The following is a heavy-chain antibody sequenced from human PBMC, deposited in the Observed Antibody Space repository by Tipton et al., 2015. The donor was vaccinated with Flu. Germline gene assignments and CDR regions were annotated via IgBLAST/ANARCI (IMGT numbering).Heavy chain of an antibody. Sequence: LRLSCTVSGYSISSGYYWGWIRQPPGKGLEWIGSIYHSGSTYYNPSLKSRVTISVDTSKNQFSLKLSSVTAADTAVYYCARNISSGWYLDYWGQGTLVTVSS. CDR3: ARNISSGWYLDY. CDR2: IYHSGST. CDR1: GYSISSGYY. D-gene: IGHD6-19*01. V-gene: IGHV4-38-2*02. J-gene: IGHJ4*02.